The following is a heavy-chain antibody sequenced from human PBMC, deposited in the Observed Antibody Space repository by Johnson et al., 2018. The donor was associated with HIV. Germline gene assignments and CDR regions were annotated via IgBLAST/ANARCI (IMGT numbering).Heavy chain of an antibody. V-gene: IGHV3-30-3*01. CDR1: GFTFSSYA. CDR3: ARAGSSSAFDI. Sequence: QVQLVESGGGVVQPGRSLRLSCAASGFTFSSYAMHWVRQAPGKGLAWVAVISYDGSNKYYANCVKGRFTISRDNSKNTLYLQMNSLRAEDTAVYYCARAGSSSAFDIWGQGTLVTVSS. D-gene: IGHD1-26*01. J-gene: IGHJ3*02. CDR2: ISYDGSNK.